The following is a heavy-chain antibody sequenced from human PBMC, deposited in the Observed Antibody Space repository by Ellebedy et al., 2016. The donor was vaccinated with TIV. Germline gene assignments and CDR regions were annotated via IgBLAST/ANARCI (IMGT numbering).Heavy chain of an antibody. CDR2: MNPNSGNT. D-gene: IGHD2-15*01. J-gene: IGHJ4*02. CDR3: GRGRGYASTGRVYYFYY. Sequence: AASVKVSCKASGGTFSSYATCWVRQATGQGLEWVGWMNPNSGNTGSAQKFQGRVTMTRDSSISTAYMELSSLRSEDTAVYYCGRGRGYASTGRVYYFYYWGQGSLVTVSS. V-gene: IGHV1-8*02. CDR1: GGTFSSYA.